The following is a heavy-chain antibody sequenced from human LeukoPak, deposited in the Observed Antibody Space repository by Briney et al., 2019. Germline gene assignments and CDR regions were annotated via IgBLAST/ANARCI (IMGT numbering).Heavy chain of an antibody. D-gene: IGHD3-10*01. CDR3: ARGRVTMVRGVIYYYYGMDV. Sequence: GGSLRLSCAASGFTFSSYSMNWVRQAPGKGLEWVSSISSSSSYIYYADSVKGRFTISRDNAKNSLYLQMNSLRAEDTAVYYCARGRVTMVRGVIYYYYGMDVWGQGTTVTVSS. CDR2: ISSSSSYI. V-gene: IGHV3-21*01. CDR1: GFTFSSYS. J-gene: IGHJ6*02.